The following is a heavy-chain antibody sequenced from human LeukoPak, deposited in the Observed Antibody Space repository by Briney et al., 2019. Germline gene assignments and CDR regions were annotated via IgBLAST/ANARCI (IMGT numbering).Heavy chain of an antibody. J-gene: IGHJ4*02. D-gene: IGHD5-18*01. CDR1: GDSITSYSTYY. CDR3: ARARGYSYASDY. Sequence: SETLSLTCTVSGDSITSYSTYYWGWIRQPPGKGLEWIGSVFYSGTTYYNPSLKSRVTISLDMSKNQFSLKLSSVTAADTAVYYCARARGYSYASDYWGQGTLVTVSS. V-gene: IGHV4-39*07. CDR2: VFYSGTT.